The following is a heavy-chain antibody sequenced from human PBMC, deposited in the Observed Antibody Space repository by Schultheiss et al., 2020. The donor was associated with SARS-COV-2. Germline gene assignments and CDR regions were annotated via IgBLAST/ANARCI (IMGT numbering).Heavy chain of an antibody. J-gene: IGHJ4*02. CDR2: ISSNGGST. CDR1: GFTFSSYA. Sequence: GGSLRLSCSASGFTFSSYAMHWVRQAPGKGLEYVSAISSNGGSTYYADSVKGRFTISRDNSKNTLYLQMSSLRAEDTAVYDCVNGGSYYLSNFDYWGQGTLVTVSS. CDR3: VNGGSYYLSNFDY. D-gene: IGHD1-26*01. V-gene: IGHV3-64D*06.